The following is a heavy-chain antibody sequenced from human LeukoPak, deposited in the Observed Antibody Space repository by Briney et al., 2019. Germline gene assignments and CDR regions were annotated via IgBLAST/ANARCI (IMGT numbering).Heavy chain of an antibody. CDR2: IIGVAT. CDR3: AKPYSSGWYAFDS. D-gene: IGHD6-19*01. Sequence: GGSLRLSCAASGFTFSSSAMSWVRQTPGKGLDWVSTIIGVATYYADSVRGRFTISRDNSKNTLYLQLISLRADDTALYYCAKPYSSGWYAFDSWGQGTLVTVSS. V-gene: IGHV3-23*01. J-gene: IGHJ4*02. CDR1: GFTFSSSA.